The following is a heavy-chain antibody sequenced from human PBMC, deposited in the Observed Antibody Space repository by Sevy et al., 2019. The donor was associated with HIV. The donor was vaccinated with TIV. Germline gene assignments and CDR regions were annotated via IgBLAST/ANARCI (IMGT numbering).Heavy chain of an antibody. V-gene: IGHV1-18*04. Sequence: ASVKVSCKASGYTFTSYGISWVRQAPGQGLEWMGWISAYNGNTNYAQKLQGRVTMTTDTSTSTAYMELRSLRSDDTAVYYCARVPSIAVAAGFDYWGQGTLVTVSS. J-gene: IGHJ4*02. CDR2: ISAYNGNT. D-gene: IGHD6-19*01. CDR3: ARVPSIAVAAGFDY. CDR1: GYTFTSYG.